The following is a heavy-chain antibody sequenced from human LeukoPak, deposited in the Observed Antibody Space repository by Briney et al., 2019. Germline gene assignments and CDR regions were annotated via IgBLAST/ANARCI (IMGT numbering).Heavy chain of an antibody. Sequence: ASVKVSCKASGYTFTSYGISWVRQAPGQGLGWMGWISAYNGNTNYAQKLQGRVTMTTDTSTSTAYMELRSLRSDDTAVYYCARAFGGVVPAARGGSPYYFDYWGQGTLVTVSS. J-gene: IGHJ4*02. CDR3: ARAFGGVVPAARGGSPYYFDY. CDR1: GYTFTSYG. V-gene: IGHV1-18*01. CDR2: ISAYNGNT. D-gene: IGHD2-2*01.